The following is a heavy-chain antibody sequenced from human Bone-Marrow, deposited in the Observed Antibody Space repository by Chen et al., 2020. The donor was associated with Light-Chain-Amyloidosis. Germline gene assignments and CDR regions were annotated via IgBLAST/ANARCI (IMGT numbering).Heavy chain of an antibody. CDR2: SGANGDKI. J-gene: IGHJ6*02. CDR1: GFTFGDYG. Sequence: EVQLVESGGGLVQPGRSLRLSCIVSGFTFGDYGMHWVRQRPQKGLELVSGSGANGDKIGYADSVKGRFTISRDNAKNSLYLQMDNLRLEDTALYYCAKDLYCSGGSCFPGNFYYYGMDVWGQGTTVTVSS. CDR3: AKDLYCSGGSCFPGNFYYYGMDV. D-gene: IGHD2-15*01. V-gene: IGHV3-9*01.